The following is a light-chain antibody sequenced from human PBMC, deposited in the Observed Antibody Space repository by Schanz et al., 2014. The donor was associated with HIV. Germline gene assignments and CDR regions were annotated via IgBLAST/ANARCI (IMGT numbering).Light chain of an antibody. CDR3: SSYAGSNMLYV. V-gene: IGLV2-8*01. Sequence: QSALTQPPSASGSPGQSVTISCTGTSSDVGGYNYVSWFQQPPGKAPKLMIYEVNKRPSGVPDRFSGSKSGNTASLTVSGLQAEDEAEYYCSSYAGSNMLYVFGTGTKLTVL. J-gene: IGLJ1*01. CDR2: EVN. CDR1: SSDVGGYNY.